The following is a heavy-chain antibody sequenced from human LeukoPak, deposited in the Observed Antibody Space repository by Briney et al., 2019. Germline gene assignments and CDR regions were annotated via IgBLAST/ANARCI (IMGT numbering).Heavy chain of an antibody. CDR2: IKQDGSEK. V-gene: IGHV3-7*01. J-gene: IGHJ4*02. CDR1: GFNFNGYW. Sequence: SGGSLRLSCAASGFNFNGYWMSWVRQAPGKGLEWVANIKQDGSEKYYVDSVRGRLTISRDNAENSLFLQMNRLRVEDTAVYYCARAPARRPLRYYFDYWGQGTLVTVSS. CDR3: ARAPARRPLRYYFDY.